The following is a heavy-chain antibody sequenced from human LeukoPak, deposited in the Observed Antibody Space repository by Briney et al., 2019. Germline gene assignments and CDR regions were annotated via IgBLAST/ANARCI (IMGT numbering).Heavy chain of an antibody. CDR3: ARGLHYNILTGGMDV. CDR2: ISYDGSNK. J-gene: IGHJ6*02. V-gene: IGHV3-30-3*01. CDR1: GFTFSSYA. Sequence: GGSLRLSCAASGFTFSSYAMHWVRQAPGKGLEWVAVISYDGSNKYYADSVKGRFTISRDNSKNTLDLQMNSLRAEDTAVYYCARGLHYNILTGGMDVWGQGTTVIVSS. D-gene: IGHD3-9*01.